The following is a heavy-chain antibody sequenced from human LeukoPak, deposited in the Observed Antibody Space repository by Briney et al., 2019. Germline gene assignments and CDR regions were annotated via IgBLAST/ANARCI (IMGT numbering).Heavy chain of an antibody. J-gene: IGHJ4*02. CDR1: GGSFSGFY. CDR2: INHSGST. CDR3: ARARAHLKYYYDSSGYYYFDY. D-gene: IGHD3-22*01. V-gene: IGHV4-34*01. Sequence: SETLSLTCAVYGGSFSGFYWSWIRQPPGKGLEWIGEINHSGSTNYNPSLKSRVTISVDTSKNQFSLKLSSVTAADTAVYYCARARAHLKYYYDSSGYYYFDYWGQGTLVTVSS.